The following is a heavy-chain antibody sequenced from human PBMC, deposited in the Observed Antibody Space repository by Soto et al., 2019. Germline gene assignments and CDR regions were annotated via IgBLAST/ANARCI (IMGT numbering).Heavy chain of an antibody. CDR3: AAGEASSRNLAPYYLDF. CDR1: ASSMRNYF. D-gene: IGHD6-13*01. J-gene: IGHJ4*02. Sequence: SETLSLTCTVSASSMRNYFWTWIRQPPGKGLEWIGYIHYSGTTSFFPSYNPSLRSRVTISEDTSKNQFSLKLLSVTPADTAVYFCAAGEASSRNLAPYYLDFWGQGTLVTVPQ. V-gene: IGHV4-59*01. CDR2: IHYSGTT.